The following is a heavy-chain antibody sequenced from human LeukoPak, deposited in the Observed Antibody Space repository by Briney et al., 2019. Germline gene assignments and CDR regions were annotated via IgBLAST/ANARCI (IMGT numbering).Heavy chain of an antibody. V-gene: IGHV3-7*01. J-gene: IGHJ4*02. CDR2: IKQDGSEK. CDR3: ARVIGGGILRYSYQTHFDY. D-gene: IGHD5-18*01. CDR1: GFTFSSYW. Sequence: GGSLRLSCAASGFTFSSYWMSWVRQAPGKGLEWVANIKQDGSEKYYVDSVKGRFTISRDNAKNSLYLQMNSLRAEDTAVYYCARVIGGGILRYSYQTHFDYWGQGTLVTVSS.